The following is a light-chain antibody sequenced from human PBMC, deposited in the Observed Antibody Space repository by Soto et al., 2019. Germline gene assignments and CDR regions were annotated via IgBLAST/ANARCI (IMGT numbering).Light chain of an antibody. V-gene: IGKV3D-20*02. CDR2: GAS. J-gene: IGKJ5*01. CDR1: LTVSDNY. Sequence: EIVMTQSPATLSLSPGQRATLSCRASLTVSDNYLAWYQQKAGQAPRLVIYGASSRATGIPDRFSASGSGTDFTLTISRLEPEDFATYYCQQSYSTPITFGQGTRLEIK. CDR3: QQSYSTPIT.